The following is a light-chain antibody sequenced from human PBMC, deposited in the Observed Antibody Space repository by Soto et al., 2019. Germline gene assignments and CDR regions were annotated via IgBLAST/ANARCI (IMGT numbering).Light chain of an antibody. CDR2: DVT. CDR3: SLYTSSSTWV. V-gene: IGLV2-18*01. Sequence: QPVLTQPPSVSGSPGQSVTISCTVTSSDVGDYEHVSWYQQAPGTAPKLIIFDVTNRPSGVPDRFSGSKSGNTPSLTIFGLQAEDEADYYCSLYTSSSTWVFGGGTKVIVL. J-gene: IGLJ3*02. CDR1: SSDVGDYEH.